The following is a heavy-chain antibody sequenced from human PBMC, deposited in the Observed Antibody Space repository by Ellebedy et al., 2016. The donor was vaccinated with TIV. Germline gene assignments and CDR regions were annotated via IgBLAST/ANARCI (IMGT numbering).Heavy chain of an antibody. Sequence: PGGSLRLSCAASGFTFSSYWMQLVRQAPGKGLVWVSGISVDGSTTIYADSVRGRFTISRDNAKNTVYLQMNNLRVEDSAVYYCARDFWSRGWGQGTPITVSS. CDR1: GFTFSSYW. J-gene: IGHJ4*02. CDR2: ISVDGSTT. V-gene: IGHV3-74*01. CDR3: ARDFWSRG. D-gene: IGHD3-3*01.